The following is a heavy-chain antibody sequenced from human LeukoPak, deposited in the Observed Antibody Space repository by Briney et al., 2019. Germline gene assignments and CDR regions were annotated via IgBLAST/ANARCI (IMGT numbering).Heavy chain of an antibody. CDR2: IYYSGST. Sequence: SSETLSLTCTVSGGSISSYYWSWIRQPPGKGLEWIGYIYYSGSTNYNPSLKSRVTISVDTSKNQFSLKLSSVTAADTAVYYCARAGGGNYYYYYYMDVWGKGTTVTISS. CDR3: ARAGGGNYYYYYYMDV. D-gene: IGHD2-15*01. CDR1: GGSISSYY. V-gene: IGHV4-59*01. J-gene: IGHJ6*03.